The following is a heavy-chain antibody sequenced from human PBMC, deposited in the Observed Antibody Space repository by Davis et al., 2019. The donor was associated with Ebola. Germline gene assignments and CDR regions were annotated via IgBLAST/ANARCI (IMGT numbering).Heavy chain of an antibody. Sequence: SETLSLTCAVYGGSFSGYYWSWIRQPPGKGLEWTGEINHSGSTNHNPSLQSRVIISIDTANKQTSLKLSSVTAADTAVYYCARGRLLEWPPTFYGLDVWGKGTTVTVSS. V-gene: IGHV4-34*01. CDR2: INHSGST. J-gene: IGHJ6*04. CDR3: ARGRLLEWPPTFYGLDV. CDR1: GGSFSGYY. D-gene: IGHD3-3*01.